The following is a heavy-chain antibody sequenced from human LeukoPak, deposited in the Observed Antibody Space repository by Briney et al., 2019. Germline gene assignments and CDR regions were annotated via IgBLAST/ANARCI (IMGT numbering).Heavy chain of an antibody. V-gene: IGHV4-34*01. CDR1: GGSFSGYY. CDR3: ARGVKGAGTDY. D-gene: IGHD6-13*01. J-gene: IGHJ4*02. CDR2: INHSGST. Sequence: SETLSLTCAVYGGSFSGYYWSWIRQPPGKGLEWIGEINHSGSTNYNPSLKSRVTISVDTSKNQFSLELSSVTAADTAVYYCARGVKGAGTDYWGQGTLVTVSS.